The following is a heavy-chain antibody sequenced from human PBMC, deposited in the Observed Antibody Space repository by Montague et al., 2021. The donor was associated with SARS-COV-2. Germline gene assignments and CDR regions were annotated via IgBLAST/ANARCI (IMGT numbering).Heavy chain of an antibody. CDR1: GGSFSGYY. CDR2: IYQTGYT. J-gene: IGHJ5*02. D-gene: IGHD3-10*01. Sequence: SETLSLTCAVYGGSFSGYYWSWVRQPPGKGLEWIGEIYQTGYTNYNPSLRSRVTISVDKSRNQFSLKMTSMTAADTAVYYCATNYGSGTFPGWFDPWGQGTLVTVSS. CDR3: ATNYGSGTFPGWFDP. V-gene: IGHV4-34*01.